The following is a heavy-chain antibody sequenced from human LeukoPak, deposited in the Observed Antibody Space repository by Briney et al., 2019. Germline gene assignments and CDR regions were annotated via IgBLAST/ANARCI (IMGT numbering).Heavy chain of an antibody. CDR3: ARDSQRSIAAFFDY. Sequence: GGSLRLSCAASGFTFSSYSMNWVRQAPGKGLEWVSSISSSSSYIYYADSVKGRFTISRDSAKNSLYLQKNSLRAEDTAVYYCARDSQRSIAAFFDYWGQGTLVTVSS. V-gene: IGHV3-21*01. J-gene: IGHJ4*02. D-gene: IGHD6-6*01. CDR2: ISSSSSYI. CDR1: GFTFSSYS.